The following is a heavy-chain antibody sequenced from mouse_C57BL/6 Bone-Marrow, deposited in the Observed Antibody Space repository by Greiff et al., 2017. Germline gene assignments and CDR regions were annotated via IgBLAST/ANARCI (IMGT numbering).Heavy chain of an antibody. Sequence: EVQLQQSGPVLVKPGASVKMSCKASGYTFTDYYMNWVKQSHGKSLEWIGVINPYNGGTSYNQKFKGKATLTVDKSSSTAYMELNSLTSEASAVYYCARCRWLLPYWYFDVWGTGTTVTVSS. V-gene: IGHV1-19*01. J-gene: IGHJ1*03. CDR1: GYTFTDYY. D-gene: IGHD2-3*01. CDR2: INPYNGGT. CDR3: ARCRWLLPYWYFDV.